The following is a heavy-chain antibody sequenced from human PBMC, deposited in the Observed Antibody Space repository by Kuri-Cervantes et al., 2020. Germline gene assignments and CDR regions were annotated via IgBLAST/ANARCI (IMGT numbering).Heavy chain of an antibody. D-gene: IGHD2-15*01. V-gene: IGHV3-21*01. CDR3: ARGAYCSGGSCYSRDYYGMDV. CDR2: ISSSSSYI. J-gene: IGHJ6*02. CDR1: GFTFSSYS. Sequence: GGSLRLSCAASGFTFSSYSMNWVRQAPGKGLEWVSSISSSSSYIYYADSVKGRFTISRDNAKNSLYLQMNSLRDEDTAVYYCARGAYCSGGSCYSRDYYGMDVWGQGTTVTVSS.